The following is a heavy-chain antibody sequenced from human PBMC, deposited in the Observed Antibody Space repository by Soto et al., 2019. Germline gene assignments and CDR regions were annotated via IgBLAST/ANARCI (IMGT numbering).Heavy chain of an antibody. D-gene: IGHD2-15*01. J-gene: IGHJ2*01. CDR2: ISIEKGDT. CDR1: GYSFDTFG. V-gene: IGHV1-18*01. Sequence: QVQVVQSGAEVKKPGASVKVACKASGYSFDTFGMSWVRQAPGQGLDWMGWISIEKGDTNSAQKFQDRVTMTTDTSTSTAYMELRSLTSDVTVVYYFARCYCSVGSCFTCWHFDLWGRGTLVTVSS. CDR3: ARCYCSVGSCFTCWHFDL.